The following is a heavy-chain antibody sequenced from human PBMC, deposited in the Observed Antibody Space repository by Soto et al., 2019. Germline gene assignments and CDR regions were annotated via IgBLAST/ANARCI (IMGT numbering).Heavy chain of an antibody. CDR1: GFTFSSYG. Sequence: GGSLRLSCAASGFTFSSYGMHWVRQAPGKGLEWVAVIWYDGSNKYYADSVKGRFTISRDNSKNTLYLQMNSLRAEDTAVYYCAKVLRVAAAAFLDYWGQGTLVTVSS. J-gene: IGHJ4*02. V-gene: IGHV3-33*06. D-gene: IGHD6-13*01. CDR2: IWYDGSNK. CDR3: AKVLRVAAAAFLDY.